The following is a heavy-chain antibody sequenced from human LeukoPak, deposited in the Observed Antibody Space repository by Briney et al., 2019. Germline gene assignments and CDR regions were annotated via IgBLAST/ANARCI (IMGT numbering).Heavy chain of an antibody. J-gene: IGHJ5*02. CDR1: GASITNYY. CDR3: ARHSIGSKVAGTRSRWFDP. D-gene: IGHD6-19*01. V-gene: IGHV4-59*08. CDR2: IHNSGSP. Sequence: SETLSLTCSVSGASITNYYWSWIRQPPGKGLEWIGHIHNSGSPIYNPSLKSRVTISRDTSKNQFSLKLSSVTAADTAVYYCARHSIGSKVAGTRSRWFDPWGQGTLVTVSS.